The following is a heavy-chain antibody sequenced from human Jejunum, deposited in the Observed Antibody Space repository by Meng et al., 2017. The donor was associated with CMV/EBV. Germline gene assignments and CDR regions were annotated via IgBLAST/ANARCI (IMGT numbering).Heavy chain of an antibody. CDR2: ISGGSSYR. V-gene: IGHV3-21*05. CDR3: ERDRKSIDY. J-gene: IGHJ4*02. CDR1: GYAFSSYN. D-gene: IGHD1-14*01. Sequence: CADTGYAFSSYNMNRVRQAQGKGLKWVSYISGGSSYRYYTDAVKGRVTITRDNAKNSLYLKSNSLRAEDTAVYYCERDRKSIDYWGQGTLVTVSS.